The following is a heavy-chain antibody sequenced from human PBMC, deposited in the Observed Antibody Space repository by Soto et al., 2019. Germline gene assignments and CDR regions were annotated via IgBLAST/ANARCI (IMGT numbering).Heavy chain of an antibody. CDR2: ISWDGGST. Sequence: EVQLVESGGVVVQPGGSLRLSCAASGFTFDDYTMHWVRQAPGKGLEWVSLISWDGGSTYYADSVKGRFTISRDNSKNSLYLQMNSLRTEDTALYYCAKPRPARGVTGLDAFDIWGQGTMVTVSS. D-gene: IGHD1-20*01. CDR3: AKPRPARGVTGLDAFDI. V-gene: IGHV3-43*01. J-gene: IGHJ3*02. CDR1: GFTFDDYT.